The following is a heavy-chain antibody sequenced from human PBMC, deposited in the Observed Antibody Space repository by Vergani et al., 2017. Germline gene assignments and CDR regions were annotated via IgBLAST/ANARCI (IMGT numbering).Heavy chain of an antibody. Sequence: QVQLQESGPGLVKPSETLSLTCTVSGGSISSYYWSWIRQPPGKGLEWIGYIYYSGSTNYNPSLKSRVTISVDTSKNQFSLKLSSVTAADTAVYYCARETTTVTNPYYYYYMDVWGKGTTVTVSS. V-gene: IGHV4-59*01. CDR3: ARETTTVTNPYYYYYMDV. CDR2: IYYSGST. J-gene: IGHJ6*03. CDR1: GGSISSYY. D-gene: IGHD4-11*01.